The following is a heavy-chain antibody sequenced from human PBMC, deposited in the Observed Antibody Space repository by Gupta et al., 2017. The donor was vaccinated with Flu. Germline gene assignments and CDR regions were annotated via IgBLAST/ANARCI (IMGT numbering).Heavy chain of an antibody. V-gene: IGHV3-74*03. J-gene: IGHJ4*02. CDR2: INPDGSST. D-gene: IGHD4-17*01. CDR3: ATVTSGC. CDR1: GFTFSSSY. Sequence: EMQLVESGGDLVQPGGSLRLSCAASGFTFSSSYLQWVRQAPGKGLVWVSRINPDGSSTTYAESVKGRFTISSDNAKNTLYLQMNSLGDDDTAVYYCATVTSGCWGQGTLVTVSS.